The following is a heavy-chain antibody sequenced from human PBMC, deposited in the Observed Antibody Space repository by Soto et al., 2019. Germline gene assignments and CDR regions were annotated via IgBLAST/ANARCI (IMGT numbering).Heavy chain of an antibody. CDR1: GFSFSTYS. CDR2: ISSRSYTI. Sequence: EVQLVESGGGLVQPGGSLRLSCAASGFSFSTYSMNWVRQAPGKGLEWVSYISSRSYTIYYVDSVKGRFTISRDNAKNLFYLQMNSLKNENRVGYYWARGGSSSENVRDVGARGPTVPV. V-gene: IGHV3-48*02. J-gene: IGHJ6*02. CDR3: ARGGSSSENVRDV. D-gene: IGHD6-6*01.